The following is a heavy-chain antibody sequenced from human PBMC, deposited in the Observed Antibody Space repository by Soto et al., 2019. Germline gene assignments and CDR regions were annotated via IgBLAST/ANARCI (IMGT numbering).Heavy chain of an antibody. J-gene: IGHJ3*02. CDR3: AREKAVVIDALHS. CDR1: GFMFNNSA. CDR2: VSDNGGSRGGT. V-gene: IGHV3-23*01. Sequence: GGSLRLSCKASGFMFNNSAMTWVRQAPGQGLQWVASVSDNGGSRGGTYYADSVKGRFTISRDNSKNTLYLQLDSLTGADTAVYYCAREKAVVIDALHSWGQGTMVTVSS. D-gene: IGHD2-21*01.